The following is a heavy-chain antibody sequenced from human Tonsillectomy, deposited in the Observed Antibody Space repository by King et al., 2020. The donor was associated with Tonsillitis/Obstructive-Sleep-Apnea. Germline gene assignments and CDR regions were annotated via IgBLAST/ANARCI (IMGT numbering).Heavy chain of an antibody. V-gene: IGHV2-5*02. CDR2: IYWDDDK. J-gene: IGHJ6*03. D-gene: IGHD4-11*01. CDR3: AHTGLTTITTWGYYYYYMDV. CDR1: GFSLTTSGVG. Sequence: TLKESGPTLVKPTQTLTLTCSFSGFSLTTSGVGVGWIRQPPGKAPEWLALIYWDDDKSYSPSLKSRLTITKDTSKNQGVLTMTNMDPVDTATYYCAHTGLTTITTWGYYYYYMDVWGKGTTVTVSS.